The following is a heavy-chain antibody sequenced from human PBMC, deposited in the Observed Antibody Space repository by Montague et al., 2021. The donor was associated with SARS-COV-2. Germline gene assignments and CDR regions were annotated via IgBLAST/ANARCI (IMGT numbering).Heavy chain of an antibody. D-gene: IGHD1-14*01. CDR3: ARETMTADAFDI. V-gene: IGHV4-59*02. Sequence: SETLSPTCTVSGASVGSSDWGWIRQSPGKGLEWIGYFYSVGSTDYNPSLKSRATISRDTSKNQFSLKVRSVTAADTAVYYCARETMTADAFDIWGQGTMVTVPS. CDR2: FYSVGST. CDR1: GASVGSSD. J-gene: IGHJ3*02.